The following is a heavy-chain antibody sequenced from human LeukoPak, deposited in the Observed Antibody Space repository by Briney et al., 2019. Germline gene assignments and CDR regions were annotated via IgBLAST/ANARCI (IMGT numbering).Heavy chain of an antibody. CDR3: ARRRFGDSALDY. Sequence: SETLSLTCAVYGGSLSGYYWSWIRRPPGKGLEWIGIIYFSGSTYCNPSLKSRVTISVDTSKSQFSLKLSSVTAADTAVYYCARRRFGDSALDYWGQGTMVSVSS. CDR1: GGSLSGYY. D-gene: IGHD3-16*01. V-gene: IGHV4-34*01. J-gene: IGHJ4*02. CDR2: IYFSGST.